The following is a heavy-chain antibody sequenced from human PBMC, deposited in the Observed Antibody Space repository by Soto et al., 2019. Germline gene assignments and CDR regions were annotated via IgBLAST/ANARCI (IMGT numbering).Heavy chain of an antibody. J-gene: IGHJ6*02. Sequence: GGSLRLSCAASVFTFSSYWMSWVRQAPGKGLEWVANIKQDGSEKYYVDSVKGRFTISRDNAKNSLYLQMNSLRAEDTAVYYCARVPEGYCSSTSCYTSIFYYYYYGMDVWGQGTTVTVSS. CDR2: IKQDGSEK. CDR3: ARVPEGYCSSTSCYTSIFYYYYYGMDV. V-gene: IGHV3-7*01. CDR1: VFTFSSYW. D-gene: IGHD2-2*02.